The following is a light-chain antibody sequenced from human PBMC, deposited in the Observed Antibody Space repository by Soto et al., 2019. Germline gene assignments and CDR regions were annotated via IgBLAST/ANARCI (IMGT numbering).Light chain of an antibody. J-gene: IGLJ2*01. V-gene: IGLV2-14*01. Sequence: QSVLTQPASVSGSPGQSITISCTGTSSDVGGYNYVSWYQQHPGKVPKLMIYDVSNRPSGVSNRFSGSKSGNTASLTISGLQAEDEADYYCSSYTSSSTPPVVFGGGTKVTVL. CDR3: SSYTSSSTPPVV. CDR1: SSDVGGYNY. CDR2: DVS.